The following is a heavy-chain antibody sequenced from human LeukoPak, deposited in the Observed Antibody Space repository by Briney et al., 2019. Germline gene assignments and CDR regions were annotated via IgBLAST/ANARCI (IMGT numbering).Heavy chain of an antibody. CDR3: ATYRQVLLPFES. CDR1: GFTVSSNS. V-gene: IGHV3-53*01. D-gene: IGHD2-8*02. Sequence: EPGGSLRLSCTVSGFTVSSNSMSWVRQAPGKGLEWVSFIYSGGNTHYSDSVKGRFTISRDNSKNTLYLQMNSLRAEDTAIYYCATYRQVLLPFESWGQGTLVTVSS. J-gene: IGHJ4*02. CDR2: IYSGGNT.